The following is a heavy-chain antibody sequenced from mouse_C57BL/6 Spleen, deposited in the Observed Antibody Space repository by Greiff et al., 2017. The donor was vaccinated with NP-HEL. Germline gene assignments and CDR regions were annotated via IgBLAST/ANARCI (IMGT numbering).Heavy chain of an antibody. Sequence: DVQLQESGPELVKPGASVKIPCKASGYTFTDYNMDWVKQSHGKSLEWIGDINPNNGGTIYNQKFKGKATLTVDKSSSTAYMELRSLTSEDTAVYICERWAYSKYFEYGGQGTPLTVSS. V-gene: IGHV1-18*01. J-gene: IGHJ2*01. CDR2: INPNNGGT. CDR3: ERWAYSKYFEY. CDR1: GYTFTDYN. D-gene: IGHD2-5*01.